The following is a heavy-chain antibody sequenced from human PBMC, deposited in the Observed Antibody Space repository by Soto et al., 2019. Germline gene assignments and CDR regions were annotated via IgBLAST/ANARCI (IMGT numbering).Heavy chain of an antibody. Sequence: EVQLVESGGGLVQPGGSLRLSCEASGFNFKKYAMTWVRQAPGKGLEWVSDINVSGKNTNYADSVKGRFSISRDNPTNTLYLLMTNLRVEDRAVYYGAKDRATIFGGVWKYGLDVWGQGTTVSVSS. CDR2: INVSGKNT. V-gene: IGHV3-23*04. J-gene: IGHJ6*02. CDR3: AKDRATIFGGVWKYGLDV. CDR1: GFNFKKYA. D-gene: IGHD3-3*01.